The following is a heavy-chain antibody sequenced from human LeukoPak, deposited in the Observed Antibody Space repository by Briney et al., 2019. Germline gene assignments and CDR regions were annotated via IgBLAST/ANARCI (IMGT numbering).Heavy chain of an antibody. V-gene: IGHV1-69*06. D-gene: IGHD6-13*01. Sequence: SVKVSCKASGGTFSSYAISWVRQAPGQGLEWMGGIIPIFGTANYAQKFQGRVTITADKSTSTAYMELSSLRSEDTAVYYCARAGSSWYGMSWYYYYCMDVWGKGTTVTVSS. J-gene: IGHJ6*03. CDR2: IIPIFGTA. CDR3: ARAGSSWYGMSWYYYYCMDV. CDR1: GGTFSSYA.